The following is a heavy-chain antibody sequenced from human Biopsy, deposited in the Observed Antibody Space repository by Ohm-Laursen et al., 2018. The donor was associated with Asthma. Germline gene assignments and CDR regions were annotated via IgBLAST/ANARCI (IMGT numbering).Heavy chain of an antibody. V-gene: IGHV4-30-2*01. CDR1: GGSISRGGYS. CDR3: ARVKDGYNFDY. Sequence: SQTLSLTCAVSGGSISRGGYSWSWIRQPPGKGLEWIGYIYHNGSSYYNPSLKSRVSISVDRSKNQFSLKLSSVTAADTAVYYCARVKDGYNFDYWGQGTLVTVSS. D-gene: IGHD5-24*01. J-gene: IGHJ4*02. CDR2: IYHNGSS.